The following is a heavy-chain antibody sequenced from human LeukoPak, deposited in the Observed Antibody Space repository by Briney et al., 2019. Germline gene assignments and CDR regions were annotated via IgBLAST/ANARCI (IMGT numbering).Heavy chain of an antibody. J-gene: IGHJ3*02. CDR2: IFSDGRT. Sequence: GGSLRLSCAAAGFSVSRDYMSWVRQAPGEGLGLVSFIFSDGRTYYADSVKGRFTISRDNSRNTLYLQMNYLRAEDSAVYYCARYVDSYYDSSGYYCDYDAFDIWGQGTMVTVSS. D-gene: IGHD3-22*01. V-gene: IGHV3-53*01. CDR3: ARYVDSYYDSSGYYCDYDAFDI. CDR1: GFSVSRDY.